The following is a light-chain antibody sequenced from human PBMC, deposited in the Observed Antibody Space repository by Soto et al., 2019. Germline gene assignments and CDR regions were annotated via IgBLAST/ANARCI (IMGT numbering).Light chain of an antibody. V-gene: IGLV2-14*01. Sequence: QSALTQPASVSGSPGQSITISCTGTSSDVGGYNYVSWYQQHPGKAPKLMIYEVSNRPSGVSNRFSGSKSGNTASLTISGLQAEDEAEYYCSSYTSSSTFVVFGGRTQLTVL. CDR3: SSYTSSSTFVV. J-gene: IGLJ2*01. CDR1: SSDVGGYNY. CDR2: EVS.